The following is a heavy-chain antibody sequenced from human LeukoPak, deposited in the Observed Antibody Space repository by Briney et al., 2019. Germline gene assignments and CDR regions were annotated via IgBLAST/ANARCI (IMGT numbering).Heavy chain of an antibody. CDR1: GGSISSSNW. J-gene: IGHJ5*02. D-gene: IGHD1-26*01. Sequence: PSGTLSLTCAVSGGSISSSNWWTSLRQPPGKGLERIGEIYHSGSTNYNPSLKSRVTISVDKSKNQFSLKLSSVTAADTAVYYCAREPYSGSPRDWFDPWGQGTLVTVSS. CDR2: IYHSGST. CDR3: AREPYSGSPRDWFDP. V-gene: IGHV4-4*02.